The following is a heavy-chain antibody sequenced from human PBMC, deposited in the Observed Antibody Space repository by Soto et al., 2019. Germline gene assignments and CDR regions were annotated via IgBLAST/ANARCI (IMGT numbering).Heavy chain of an antibody. J-gene: IGHJ6*02. Sequence: SVKVSCKAPGGTFSSYAISWVRQAPGQGPEWMGGIIPIFGTANYAQKFQGRVTITADESTSTAYMELSSLRSEDTAVYYCARVLTMVRGLLYYYYYGMDVWGQGTTVTVAS. CDR1: GGTFSSYA. D-gene: IGHD3-10*01. V-gene: IGHV1-69*13. CDR2: IIPIFGTA. CDR3: ARVLTMVRGLLYYYYYGMDV.